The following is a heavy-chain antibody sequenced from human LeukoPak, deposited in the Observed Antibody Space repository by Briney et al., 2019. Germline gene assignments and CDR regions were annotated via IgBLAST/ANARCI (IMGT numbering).Heavy chain of an antibody. V-gene: IGHV3-74*01. J-gene: IGHJ3*02. CDR2: INSDGSST. D-gene: IGHD2-21*02. Sequence: GGSLRLSCAASGFTFSSYWMHWVRQAPGKGLVWVSRINSDGSSTSYADSVKGRFTISRDNAKNTLYLQMNSLRAEDTAVYYCARRLAYCGGDCYSFALDIWGQGTMVTVSS. CDR1: GFTFSSYW. CDR3: ARRLAYCGGDCYSFALDI.